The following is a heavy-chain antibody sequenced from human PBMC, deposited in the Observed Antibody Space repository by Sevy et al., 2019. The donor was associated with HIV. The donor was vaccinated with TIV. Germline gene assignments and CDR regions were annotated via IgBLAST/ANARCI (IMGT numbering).Heavy chain of an antibody. D-gene: IGHD3-10*01. CDR2: INSDGSST. CDR3: ARGLLWFGELSRGWFDP. Sequence: GGSLRLSCAASGFTFSSYWMHWVRQAPGKGLVWVSRINSDGSSTSYADSVKGRFTISRDNAKNTLYLQMNSLRAEDTAVYYCARGLLWFGELSRGWFDPWGQRTLVTVSS. CDR1: GFTFSSYW. V-gene: IGHV3-74*01. J-gene: IGHJ5*02.